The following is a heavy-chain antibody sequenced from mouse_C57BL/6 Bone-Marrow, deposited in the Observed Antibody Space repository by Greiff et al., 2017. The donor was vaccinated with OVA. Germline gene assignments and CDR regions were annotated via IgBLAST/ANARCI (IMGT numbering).Heavy chain of an antibody. CDR2: INPSSGYT. Sequence: QVQLQQSGAELAKPGASVKLSCKASGYTFPSYWMHWVKQRPGQGLEWIGYINPSSGYTKYNKKFKDKATLTEDKSSRTAYMQLSSLTYADSAVYSCARGEIVTTLYFDYWGQGTTLTVSS. J-gene: IGHJ2*01. D-gene: IGHD2-5*01. CDR3: ARGEIVTTLYFDY. CDR1: GYTFPSYW. V-gene: IGHV1-7*01.